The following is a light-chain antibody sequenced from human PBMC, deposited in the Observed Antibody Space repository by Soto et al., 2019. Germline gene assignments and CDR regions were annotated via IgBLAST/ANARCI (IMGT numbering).Light chain of an antibody. Sequence: QSVLTQPPSVSAAPGQKVTISCSGSSSKIGNNYVSWYQQLPGTAPKLLIYENNKRPSGIPDRFSGSKSGTSATLGITGLQTGDEADYYCGTWDSSLSVHYVFGTGTRSPS. CDR3: GTWDSSLSVHYV. CDR2: ENN. V-gene: IGLV1-51*02. J-gene: IGLJ1*01. CDR1: SSKIGNNY.